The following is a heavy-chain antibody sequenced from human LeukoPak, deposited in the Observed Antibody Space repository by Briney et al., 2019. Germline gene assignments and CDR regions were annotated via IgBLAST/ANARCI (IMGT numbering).Heavy chain of an antibody. D-gene: IGHD3-22*01. CDR1: GGTFSSYA. CDR2: IIPIFGTA. J-gene: IGHJ3*02. Sequence: ASVKVSCKASGGTFSSYAISWVRQAPGQGLEWMGGIIPIFGTANYAQKLQGRVTMTRNTSISTAYMELSSLRSEDTAVYYCARGLTMIVVDYDAFDIWGQGTMVTVSS. CDR3: ARGLTMIVVDYDAFDI. V-gene: IGHV1-69*05.